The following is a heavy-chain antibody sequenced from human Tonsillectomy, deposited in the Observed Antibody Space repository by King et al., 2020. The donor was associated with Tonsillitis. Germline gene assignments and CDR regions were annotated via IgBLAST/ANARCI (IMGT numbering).Heavy chain of an antibody. CDR1: GFTFSNYF. V-gene: IGHV3-7*03. Sequence: VQLVESGGGLVQPGGSLRLSCAASGFTFSNYFMTWVRQAPGKGLEWVANIKQDGSDKFYVDSVKGRFTISRDNAKNSLYLQMNSLRAEDTAVYYWAREGRIIIEQLLVDDAFDIWGQGTMVTVSS. J-gene: IGHJ3*02. D-gene: IGHD3-10*01. CDR3: AREGRIIIEQLLVDDAFDI. CDR2: IKQDGSDK.